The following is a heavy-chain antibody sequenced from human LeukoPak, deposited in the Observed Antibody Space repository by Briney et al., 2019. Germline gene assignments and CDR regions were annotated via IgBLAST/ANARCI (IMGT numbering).Heavy chain of an antibody. CDR1: GDSVSSNSAA. V-gene: IGHV6-1*01. J-gene: IGHJ4*02. D-gene: IGHD1-26*01. Sequence: SQTLSLTCAISGDSVSSNSAAWDWVRQSPSRGLEWLGRAYYRSKWYNDYAVSVKSRITLNPDTSKNHFSLQLNSVTPEDTAVYYCARDLSGSYYLKPTPPFDYWGQGTLVTVSS. CDR2: AYYRSKWYN. CDR3: ARDLSGSYYLKPTPPFDY.